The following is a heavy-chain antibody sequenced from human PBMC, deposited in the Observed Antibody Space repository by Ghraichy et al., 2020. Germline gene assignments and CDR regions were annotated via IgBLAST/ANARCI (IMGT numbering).Heavy chain of an antibody. Sequence: SETLSLTCTVSGDSISNYYWSWIRQPPGKGLEWIGCIYYSGSTKYNPSLQSRVTISVDTSTNQFSLKLSSVTAADTAVYYCARGGTSSAIPGDYYYYGMDVWAQGTTVTVSS. CDR1: GDSISNYY. CDR3: ARGGTSSAIPGDYYYYGMDV. D-gene: IGHD2-2*01. V-gene: IGHV4-59*01. J-gene: IGHJ6*02. CDR2: IYYSGST.